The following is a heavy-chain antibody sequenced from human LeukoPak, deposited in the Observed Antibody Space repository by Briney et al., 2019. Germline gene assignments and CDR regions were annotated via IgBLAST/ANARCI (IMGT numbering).Heavy chain of an antibody. J-gene: IGHJ4*02. CDR2: VSGSGGST. CDR1: GFTFSSYA. Sequence: RPGGSLRLSCAASGFTFSSYAMSWVRQARGKGLEWVSGVSGSGGSTYYADSVKGRFTISRDNSKNTLYLQMNSLRAEDTAVYYCAKDLDIVATITGNWGQGTLVTVSS. V-gene: IGHV3-23*01. CDR3: AKDLDIVATITGN. D-gene: IGHD5-12*01.